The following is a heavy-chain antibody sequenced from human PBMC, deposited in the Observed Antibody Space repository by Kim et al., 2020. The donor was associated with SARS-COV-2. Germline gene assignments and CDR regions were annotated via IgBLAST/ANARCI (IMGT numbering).Heavy chain of an antibody. J-gene: IGHJ6*02. D-gene: IGHD3-10*01. CDR1: GFTVSSNY. CDR2: IYSGGST. CDR3: ASLGDGSGSSSYYYYGMDV. Sequence: GGSLRLSCAASGFTVSSNYMSWVRQAPGKGLEWVSVIYSGGSTYYADSVKGRFTISRDNSKNTLYLQMNSLRAEDTAVYYCASLGDGSGSSSYYYYGMDVWGQGTTVTVSS. V-gene: IGHV3-53*01.